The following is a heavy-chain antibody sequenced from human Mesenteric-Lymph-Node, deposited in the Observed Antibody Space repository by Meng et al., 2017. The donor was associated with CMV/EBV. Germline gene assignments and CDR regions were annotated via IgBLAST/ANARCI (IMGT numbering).Heavy chain of an antibody. J-gene: IGHJ4*02. V-gene: IGHV3-72*01. CDR3: ASLRGDRGYDFGY. CDR2: TANKANSYTT. Sequence: GGSLRPSCAASGFTFSDHYMDWVRQAPGKGLEWVGRTANKANSYTTEYAASVKGRFTISRDDSRNSLYLQINSLTTEDTAVYYCASLRGDRGYDFGYWGQGTLVTVSS. CDR1: GFTFSDHY. D-gene: IGHD5-12*01.